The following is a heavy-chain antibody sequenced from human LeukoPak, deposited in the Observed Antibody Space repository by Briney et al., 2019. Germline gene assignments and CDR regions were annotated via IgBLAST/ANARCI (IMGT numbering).Heavy chain of an antibody. CDR2: IIPIFGTA. D-gene: IGHD3-22*01. CDR3: ARDRRGYYDSSGYYNTFDY. J-gene: IGHJ4*02. V-gene: IGHV1-69*13. CDR1: GGTFSSNA. Sequence: ASVKVSCKASGGTFSSNAISWVRQAPGQGLEWMGGIIPIFGTANYAQKFQGRVTITADESTSTAYMELSSLRSEDTAVYYCARDRRGYYDSSGYYNTFDYWGQGTLVTVSS.